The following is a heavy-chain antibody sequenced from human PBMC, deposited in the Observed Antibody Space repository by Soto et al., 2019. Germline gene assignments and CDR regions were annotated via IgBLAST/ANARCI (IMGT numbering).Heavy chain of an antibody. V-gene: IGHV4-39*01. J-gene: IGHJ4*02. CDR1: DDSISRTLYY. Sequence: TSETLSLTCTVSDDSISRTLYYWGWVGQPPGKGLEWLASIYYSWSTYYNPSLKTRVTMSLDTSKNQFSLHLRSVTTADTAVYYCARRSRDLYSVFGLRGQGTLGTVSS. CDR3: ARRSRDLYSVFGL. CDR2: IYYSWST. D-gene: IGHD4-4*01.